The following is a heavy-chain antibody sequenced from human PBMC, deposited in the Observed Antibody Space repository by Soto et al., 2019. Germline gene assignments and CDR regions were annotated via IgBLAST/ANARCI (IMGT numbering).Heavy chain of an antibody. V-gene: IGHV4-31*03. CDR2: IYYSGST. Sequence: QVQLQESGPGLVKPSQTLSLTCTVSGGSISSGGYYWSWIRQHPGKGLEWIGYIYYSGSTYYNPSLKSRVTISVDTSKNQFSLKLSSVTAADTAVYYCARERYYGDYGGGSGDAFDIWGQGTMVTVSS. D-gene: IGHD4-17*01. CDR3: ARERYYGDYGGGSGDAFDI. CDR1: GGSISSGGYY. J-gene: IGHJ3*02.